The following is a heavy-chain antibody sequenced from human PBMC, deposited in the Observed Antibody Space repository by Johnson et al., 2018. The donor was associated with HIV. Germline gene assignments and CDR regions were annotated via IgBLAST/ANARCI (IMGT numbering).Heavy chain of an antibody. D-gene: IGHD2-2*01. V-gene: IGHV3-49*03. CDR1: GFTFGAYA. Sequence: MQLVESGGGLVQPGRSLRLSCSASGFTFGAYALSWFRQAPGKGLEWVGFIRSKAYGGTTEYAASVNGRFTISRDDSQNIAYLQMNSLRAEDTAVYYCAKDPGDCSSTSCYAFDIWGQGTMVTVSS. CDR2: IRSKAYGGTT. CDR3: AKDPGDCSSTSCYAFDI. J-gene: IGHJ3*02.